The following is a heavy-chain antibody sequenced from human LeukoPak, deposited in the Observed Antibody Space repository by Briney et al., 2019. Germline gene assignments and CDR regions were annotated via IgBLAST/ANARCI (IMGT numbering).Heavy chain of an antibody. J-gene: IGHJ6*03. D-gene: IGHD4-17*01. Sequence: GGSLRLSCAASGFTFSSYSMNWVRQAPGKGLEWVSSISSSSSYIYYADSVKGRFTISRDNAKNSLYLQMNSLRAEDTAVYYCAREGTTVTPYYYYYYMDVWGKGTTVTISS. CDR3: AREGTTVTPYYYYYYMDV. V-gene: IGHV3-21*01. CDR1: GFTFSSYS. CDR2: ISSSSSYI.